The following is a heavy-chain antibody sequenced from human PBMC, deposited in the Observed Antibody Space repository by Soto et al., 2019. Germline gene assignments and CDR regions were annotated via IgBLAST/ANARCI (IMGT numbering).Heavy chain of an antibody. CDR1: GGSFSGYY. CDR3: ARYSARDYYYFDY. J-gene: IGHJ4*02. Sequence: SETLSLTCAVYGGSFSGYYWSWIRQPPGKGLEWIGEINHSGSTNYNPSLESRVTISVDTSKNQFSLKLSSVTAADTAVYYCARYSARDYYYFDYWGQGTLVTVSS. D-gene: IGHD3-10*01. V-gene: IGHV4-34*01. CDR2: INHSGST.